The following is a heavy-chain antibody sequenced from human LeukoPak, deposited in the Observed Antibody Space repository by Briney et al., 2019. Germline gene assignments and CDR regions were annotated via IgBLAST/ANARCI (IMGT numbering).Heavy chain of an antibody. J-gene: IGHJ4*02. CDR1: GYNFANYG. D-gene: IGHD1-26*01. Sequence: ASVKVSCRGFGYNFANYGISWVRQAPGQRLEWMGWISGYNGNTDYAQKFQARVTMTTDTSTSTGYLELRSLRSDDTAVYYCARAGRLKSGSNIYWGRGTLVTVSS. V-gene: IGHV1-18*01. CDR3: ARAGRLKSGSNIY. CDR2: ISGYNGNT.